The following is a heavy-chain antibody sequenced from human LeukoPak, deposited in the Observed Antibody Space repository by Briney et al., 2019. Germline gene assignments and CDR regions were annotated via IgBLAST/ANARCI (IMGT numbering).Heavy chain of an antibody. CDR2: INHSGST. D-gene: IGHD2-8*01. J-gene: IGHJ5*02. V-gene: IGHV4-34*01. CDR1: GGSFSGYY. Sequence: SETLSLTCAVYGGSFSGYYWSWIRQPPGKGLEWIGEINHSGSTNYNPSLKTRVTISVDTSNNQFSLKLSSVTAADTAVYYCARGGDCANGVCYKNWFDPWGQGTLVTVSS. CDR3: ARGGDCANGVCYKNWFDP.